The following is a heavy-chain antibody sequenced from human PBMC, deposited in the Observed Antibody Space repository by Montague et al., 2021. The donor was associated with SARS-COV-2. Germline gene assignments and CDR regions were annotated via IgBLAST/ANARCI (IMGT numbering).Heavy chain of an antibody. CDR3: ARGTKRVSTYDYDSSGYASDY. D-gene: IGHD3-22*01. CDR2: INHSGST. J-gene: IGHJ4*02. CDR1: GGSFSGYY. V-gene: IGHV4-34*01. Sequence: SETLSLTCAVYGGSFSGYYWSWIRQPPGEGLEWIGEINHSGSTKYNPSLKSRVTISVDTSKNQFSLKLSSVTAADTAVYYCARGTKRVSTYDYDSSGYASDYWGQGTLVTVSS.